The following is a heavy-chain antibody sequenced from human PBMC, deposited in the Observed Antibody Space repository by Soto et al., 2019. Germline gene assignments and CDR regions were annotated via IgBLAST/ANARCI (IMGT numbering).Heavy chain of an antibody. Sequence: LRLSCAASGFTFSDYYMSWIRQAPGKGLEWVSYISSSSSYTNYADAMKGRFTISRDNAKNSLYLHMNSLRAEDTAVYYCARDNQLVIGYGMDVWGQGTTVTVSS. D-gene: IGHD6-6*01. V-gene: IGHV3-11*06. J-gene: IGHJ6*02. CDR2: ISSSSSYT. CDR1: GFTFSDYY. CDR3: ARDNQLVIGYGMDV.